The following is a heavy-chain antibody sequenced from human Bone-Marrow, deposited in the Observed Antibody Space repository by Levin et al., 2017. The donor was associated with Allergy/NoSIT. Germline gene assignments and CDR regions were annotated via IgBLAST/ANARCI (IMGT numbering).Heavy chain of an antibody. V-gene: IGHV1-2*06. D-gene: IGHD6-19*01. CDR1: GYTFTGYY. J-gene: IGHJ4*02. CDR3: ARGRDYNSGWYQSFDY. CDR2: INPNSGGT. Sequence: ASVKVSCKASGYTFTGYYIQWVRQAPGQGLEWMGRINPNSGGTNYAQEFQGRVTMTRDTSISTAYMELSGLRSDDTAVYYCARGRDYNSGWYQSFDYWGQGTLVIVSS.